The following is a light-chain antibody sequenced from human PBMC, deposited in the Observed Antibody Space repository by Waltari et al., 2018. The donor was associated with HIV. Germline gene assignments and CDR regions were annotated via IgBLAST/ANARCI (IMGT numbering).Light chain of an antibody. V-gene: IGKV3-11*01. CDR1: QSVSSY. J-gene: IGKJ4*01. CDR2: GAS. Sequence: EIVLTQSPATLPLSPGERATITCRASQSVSSYVAWYQQKPGQAPKLLIYGASNRATGIPARFSGSGSGTDFTLTISSLEPEDFAVYYCQQRRNWPPGATFGGGTKVEIK. CDR3: QQRRNWPPGAT.